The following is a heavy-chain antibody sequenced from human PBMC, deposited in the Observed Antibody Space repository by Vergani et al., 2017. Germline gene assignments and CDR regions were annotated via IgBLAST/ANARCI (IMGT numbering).Heavy chain of an antibody. V-gene: IGHV3-30*02. CDR2: IRYDGSNK. D-gene: IGHD6-6*01. J-gene: IGHJ6*03. Sequence: VQLVESGGGLVQPGGSLRLSCAASGFTFSSYGMHWVRQAPGKGLEWVAFIRYDGSNKYYADSVKGRFTISRDNSKNSLYLQMNSLRAEDTALYYCAREMMKGIAARPDYYYYMDVWGKGTTVTVSS. CDR1: GFTFSSYG. CDR3: AREMMKGIAARPDYYYYMDV.